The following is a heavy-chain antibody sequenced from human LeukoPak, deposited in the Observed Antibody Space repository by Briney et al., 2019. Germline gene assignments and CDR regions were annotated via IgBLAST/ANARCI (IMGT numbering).Heavy chain of an antibody. CDR2: ISGSGGST. D-gene: IGHD5-18*01. V-gene: IGHV3-23*01. CDR3: AKSTSSRFGFERRGYRLDDY. Sequence: PGESLRLSCAASGFTFSSYAMSWVRQAPGKGLEWVSAISGSGGSTYYADSVKGRFTISRDNSKNTLYLQMNSLRAEDTAVYYCAKSTSSRFGFERRGYRLDDYWGQGTLVTVSS. J-gene: IGHJ4*02. CDR1: GFTFSSYA.